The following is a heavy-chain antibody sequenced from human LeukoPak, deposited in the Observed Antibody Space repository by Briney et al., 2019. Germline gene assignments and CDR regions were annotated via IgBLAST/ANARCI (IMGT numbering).Heavy chain of an antibody. D-gene: IGHD6-19*01. V-gene: IGHV3-21*01. CDR2: ISSTGSSI. J-gene: IGHJ4*02. CDR1: GFTLSSYS. CDR3: VTDHPSGWYNY. Sequence: GGSLRLSCAASGFTLSSYSMNWVRQAPGKGLEWVSSISSTGSSIHYADSVKGRFTISRDNAKNSLYLRVNSLRAEDAAVYYCVTDHPSGWYNYWGQGTLATVSS.